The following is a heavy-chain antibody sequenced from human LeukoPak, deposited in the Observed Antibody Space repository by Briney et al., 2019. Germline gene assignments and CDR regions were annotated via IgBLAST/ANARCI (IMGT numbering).Heavy chain of an antibody. V-gene: IGHV6-1*01. J-gene: IGHJ4*02. Sequence: SQTLSLTCAISGDSVSSNSAAWNWIRQSPSRGLEWLGRTYYRSKWYNDYAVSVKSRITINPDTSKNQFSLKLSSVTAADTAVYYCARFSSSSGCHLCPDYFDYWGQGTLVTVSS. CDR3: ARFSSSSGCHLCPDYFDY. CDR2: TYYRSKWYN. D-gene: IGHD6-19*01. CDR1: GDSVSSNSAA.